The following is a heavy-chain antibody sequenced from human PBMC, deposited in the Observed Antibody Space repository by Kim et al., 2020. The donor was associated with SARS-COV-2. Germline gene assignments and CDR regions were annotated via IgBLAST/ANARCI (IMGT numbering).Heavy chain of an antibody. V-gene: IGHV3-48*02. CDR3: ARDSTYYYDSSGYSY. D-gene: IGHD3-22*01. CDR2: ISRSSSII. J-gene: IGHJ4*02. Sequence: GGSLRLSCAASGFTFSSYSMNWVRQAPGKGLEWVSYISRSSSIIYYADSVKGRFTISRDNAKNSLYLQMNSLRDEDTAVYYCARDSTYYYDSSGYSYWGQGTLVTVSS. CDR1: GFTFSSYS.